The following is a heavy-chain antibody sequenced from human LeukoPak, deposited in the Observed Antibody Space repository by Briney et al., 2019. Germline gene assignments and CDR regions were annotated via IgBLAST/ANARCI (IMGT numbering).Heavy chain of an antibody. CDR1: GYTFISYY. Sequence: ASVKVSCKASGYTFISYYIHWVRQAPGQGLEWMGWINAGNGNTKYSQEFQGRVTITRDTSASTAYMELSSLRSEDMAVYYCARGGIAARFALDPWGQGTLVTVSS. J-gene: IGHJ5*02. CDR2: INAGNGNT. V-gene: IGHV1-3*03. CDR3: ARGGIAARFALDP. D-gene: IGHD6-6*01.